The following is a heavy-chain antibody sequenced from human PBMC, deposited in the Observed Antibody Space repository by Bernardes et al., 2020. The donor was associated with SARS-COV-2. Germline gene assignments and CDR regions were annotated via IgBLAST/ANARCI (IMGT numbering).Heavy chain of an antibody. CDR3: TRARASFGYAMDV. J-gene: IGHJ6*02. D-gene: IGHD3-16*01. V-gene: IGHV3-13*04. CDR2: VDTAHVT. CDR1: GFTFSGYD. Sequence: GGSLRLSCAASGFTFSGYDMHWVRQVIGGGLEWVSGVDTAHVTNYIDSVKGRFTISRDNAKNSFSLEMHSLKAGDSGVYYCTRARASFGYAMDVWGQGTTVTVPS.